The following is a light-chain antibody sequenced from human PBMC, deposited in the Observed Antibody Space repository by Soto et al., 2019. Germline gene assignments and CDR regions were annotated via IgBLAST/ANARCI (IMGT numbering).Light chain of an antibody. CDR2: GVS. J-gene: IGKJ2*01. V-gene: IGKV3-15*01. CDR3: QSYNDWPFA. CDR1: ESLFGF. Sequence: EIVLTQSPATLSVSPGDRVTLSCRASESLFGFLAWYQQKPGQAPRLLIYGVSTRATGIPARFSGGGSPTDFTLTISSLQSEESAVYFCQSYNDWPFASGLGTRLEI.